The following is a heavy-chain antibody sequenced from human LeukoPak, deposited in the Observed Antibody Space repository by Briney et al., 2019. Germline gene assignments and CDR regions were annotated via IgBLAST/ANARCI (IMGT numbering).Heavy chain of an antibody. CDR3: ASNYYYGSGSYYNRGGYYYYMDV. D-gene: IGHD3-10*01. J-gene: IGHJ6*03. CDR1: GFTVSSNY. Sequence: PGGSLRLSCAASGFTVSSNYVSWVRQAPGKGLEWVSVIYSGGSTYYADSVKGRFTISRDNSKNTLYLQMNSLRAEDTAVYYCASNYYYGSGSYYNRGGYYYYMDVWGKGTTVTISS. CDR2: IYSGGST. V-gene: IGHV3-53*01.